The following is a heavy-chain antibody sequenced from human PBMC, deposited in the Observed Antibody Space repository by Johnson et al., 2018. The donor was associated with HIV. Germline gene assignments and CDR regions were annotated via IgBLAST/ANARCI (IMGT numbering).Heavy chain of an antibody. CDR1: GFIFSDYW. Sequence: VQLVESGGGLVQPGGSLRLSCAASGFIFSDYWMHWVRQAPGKGLQWVGVISYDGNKKYYADSVRGRFTISRDNAKNSLYLQMNSLRAEDTALYYCAKDIGAQYTVGELSDAFDIWGQGTMVTVSS. J-gene: IGHJ3*02. D-gene: IGHD3-10*01. CDR3: AKDIGAQYTVGELSDAFDI. CDR2: ISYDGNKK. V-gene: IGHV3-30*18.